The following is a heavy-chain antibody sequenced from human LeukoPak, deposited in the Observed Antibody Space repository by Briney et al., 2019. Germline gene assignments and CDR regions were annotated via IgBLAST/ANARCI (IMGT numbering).Heavy chain of an antibody. V-gene: IGHV3-30*02. CDR2: IRYDGSNK. D-gene: IGHD3-22*01. J-gene: IGHJ4*02. Sequence: PGGSLRLSCAASGFTFSSYGMHWVRQAPGKGLEWVAFIRYDGSNKYYADSVKGRFTISRDNSKNTLYPQMNSLRAEDTAVNSCPKGSGYYDSSGYYPPLGYWGQGTLVTVSS. CDR3: PKGSGYYDSSGYYPPLGY. CDR1: GFTFSSYG.